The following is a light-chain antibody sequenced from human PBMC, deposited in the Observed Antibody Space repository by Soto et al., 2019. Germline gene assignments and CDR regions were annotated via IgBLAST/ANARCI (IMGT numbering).Light chain of an antibody. V-gene: IGKV3-15*01. CDR1: QSVSSH. Sequence: DIDTTWSPATLVVSLVEGAPVSCTASQSVSSHLAWSQHKTGQAPRLLIYDASTRATGIPARFSGSGSGTEFTLTLSSLQSEELAVYYCQHYQSWPITVGQGTRLEIK. J-gene: IGKJ5*01. CDR2: DAS. CDR3: QHYQSWPIT.